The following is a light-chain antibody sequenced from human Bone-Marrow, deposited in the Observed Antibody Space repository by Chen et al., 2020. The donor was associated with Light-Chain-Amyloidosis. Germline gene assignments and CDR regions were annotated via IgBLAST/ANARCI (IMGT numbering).Light chain of an antibody. CDR1: SSDVGGYNH. Sequence: QSALTQPASVSGSPGQSITISCTGTSSDVGGYNHVPWYQQHPGKAPKLMIYDVSNRPSGVSNRFSGSKSGNTASLTISGLQAEDEADYYCSSYTSSRTLVFGGGTKLTVL. CDR3: SSYTSSRTLV. V-gene: IGLV2-14*03. CDR2: DVS. J-gene: IGLJ2*01.